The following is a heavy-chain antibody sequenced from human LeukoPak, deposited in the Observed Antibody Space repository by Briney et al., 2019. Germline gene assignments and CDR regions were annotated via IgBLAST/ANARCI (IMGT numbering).Heavy chain of an antibody. CDR2: ISAYNGNT. D-gene: IGHD1-26*01. J-gene: IGHJ4*02. CDR3: ARELEREPTFDC. CDR1: GYTFTNYG. Sequence: ASVTVSCKASGYTFTNYGITWVRQAPGQGLEWMGWISAYNGNTNYAQKLQGRVTMTTDASTSTAYMNLRSLRSDDTAVYYCARELEREPTFDCWGQGTRVTVSS. V-gene: IGHV1-18*01.